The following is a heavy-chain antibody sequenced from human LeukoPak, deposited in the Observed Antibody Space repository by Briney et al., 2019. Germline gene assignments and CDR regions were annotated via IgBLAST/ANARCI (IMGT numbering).Heavy chain of an antibody. CDR2: INPSDGST. D-gene: IGHD5-12*01. CDR3: ARVSRDSGYDKYYYYYMDV. J-gene: IGHJ6*03. CDR1: GYTFTTYY. V-gene: IGHV1-46*01. Sequence: ASVKVSCKASGYTFTTYYIHWVRQAPGQGLEWMGIINPSDGSTSYAQKFQGRVTMTRDTSTSTVYMDLSSLRSEDTAVYYRARVSRDSGYDKYYYYYMDVWGKGTTVTISS.